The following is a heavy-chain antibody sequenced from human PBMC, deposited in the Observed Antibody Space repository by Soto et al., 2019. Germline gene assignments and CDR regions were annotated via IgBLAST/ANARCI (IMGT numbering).Heavy chain of an antibody. J-gene: IGHJ6*02. V-gene: IGHV4-59*01. CDR2: IYDTGISGYTPST. CDR1: GGPITSSY. Sequence: SETLSLTCTVSGGPITSSYWSWIRRPPGKGLEWIAYIYDTGISGYTPSTSYNPSLKSRVTMSVGTSKSQLSLKLTSVTAADTAVYYCARGEDAFFYYGLDVWGQGLTVTVSS. CDR3: ARGEDAFFYYGLDV.